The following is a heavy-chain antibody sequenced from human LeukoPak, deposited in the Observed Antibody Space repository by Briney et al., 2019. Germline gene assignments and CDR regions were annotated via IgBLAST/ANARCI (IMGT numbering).Heavy chain of an antibody. V-gene: IGHV3-30*14. Sequence: PGGSLRLSCAASGFTFSTYAMHWVRQAPGKGLEWVAVISYDGSNTYSADSVKGRFTISRDNSKNTLFLQMNSLRAEDTAVYYCARAVGGATRSYYYGMDVWGQGTTVTVSS. CDR2: ISYDGSNT. J-gene: IGHJ6*02. CDR3: ARAVGGATRSYYYGMDV. CDR1: GFTFSTYA. D-gene: IGHD1-26*01.